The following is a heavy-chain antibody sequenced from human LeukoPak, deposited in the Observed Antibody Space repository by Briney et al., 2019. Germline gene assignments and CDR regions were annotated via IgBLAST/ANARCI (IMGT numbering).Heavy chain of an antibody. D-gene: IGHD1-26*01. J-gene: IGHJ4*02. CDR1: AYSVSSGFY. V-gene: IGHV4-38-2*01. CDR3: ALVPPLPPNFDY. Sequence: PSETLSLTCAVSAYSVSSGFYWGWIRQPPGKGLEWIGNIYYSGSTYYNPSLKSRVTISVDTSKNQFSLKLSSVTAADTAVHYCALVPPLPPNFDYWGQGTLVTVSS. CDR2: IYYSGST.